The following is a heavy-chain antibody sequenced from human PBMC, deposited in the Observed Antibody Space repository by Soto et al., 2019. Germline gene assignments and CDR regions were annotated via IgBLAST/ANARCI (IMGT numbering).Heavy chain of an antibody. CDR3: AKVVPIAVAGTADFDY. Sequence: QVQLVESGGGVVQPGRSLTLSCAASGFTFSSYGMHWVRQAPGKGLEWVAAISYDGSNKYYADSVKGRFIISRDNSKNTVYLQMNSLRAEDTAVYYCAKVVPIAVAGTADFDYWGQGTLVIVSS. CDR2: ISYDGSNK. CDR1: GFTFSSYG. D-gene: IGHD6-19*01. V-gene: IGHV3-30*18. J-gene: IGHJ4*02.